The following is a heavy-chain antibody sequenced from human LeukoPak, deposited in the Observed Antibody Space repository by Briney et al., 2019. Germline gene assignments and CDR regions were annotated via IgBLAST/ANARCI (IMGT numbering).Heavy chain of an antibody. V-gene: IGHV3-30*18. D-gene: IGHD3-9*01. Sequence: GGSLRLSCAASGFTFSSYGVHWVRQAPGKGLEWVAVISYDGSNKYYVDSVKGRFTISRDNSKNTLYLQMNSLRAEDTAVYYCANGLPYFERFDYWGQGTLVTVSS. J-gene: IGHJ4*02. CDR1: GFTFSSYG. CDR3: ANGLPYFERFDY. CDR2: ISYDGSNK.